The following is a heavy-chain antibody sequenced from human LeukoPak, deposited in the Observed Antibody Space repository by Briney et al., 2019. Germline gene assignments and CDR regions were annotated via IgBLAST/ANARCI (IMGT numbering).Heavy chain of an antibody. CDR3: ARYNTYYYDSSGKNNYNWFDP. J-gene: IGHJ5*02. V-gene: IGHV1-69*01. D-gene: IGHD3-22*01. CDR1: GGTFSIYA. Sequence: SVNVSYKDSGGTFSIYAISWVRQAPGQGREWMGGIIPMFGTANYTQKFQGRVTITADESTSTAYMELSSLRSEDTAVYYCARYNTYYYDSSGKNNYNWFDPWGQGTLVTVSS. CDR2: IIPMFGTA.